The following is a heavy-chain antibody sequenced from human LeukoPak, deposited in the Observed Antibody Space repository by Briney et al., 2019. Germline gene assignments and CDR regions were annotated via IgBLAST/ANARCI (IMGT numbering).Heavy chain of an antibody. V-gene: IGHV3-33*01. Sequence: GRSLRLSCEASGFTFSSYGMHWVRQAPGEGLEWVALIWFDGTNEYYADSVKGRFTISRDNSKSTLYLQMNSLSADDTALYYCARDYGSGMDVWGQGTTVTVSS. CDR2: IWFDGTNE. J-gene: IGHJ6*02. CDR1: GFTFSSYG. CDR3: ARDYGSGMDV. D-gene: IGHD6-19*01.